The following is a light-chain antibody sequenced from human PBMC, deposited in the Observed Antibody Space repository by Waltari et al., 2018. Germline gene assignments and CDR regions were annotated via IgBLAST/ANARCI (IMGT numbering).Light chain of an antibody. Sequence: QLVLTQSPSASASLGASVKLTCTLSSGHINNVIAWLQQRPEKGPRYLMKVNSDCSHNKGDDIPDRFSGSGSGAGRYLSISSLQSEDEADYICQTGGHGTWVFGGGTKLTVL. CDR2: VNSDCSH. V-gene: IGLV4-69*01. CDR3: QTGGHGTWV. CDR1: SGHINNV. J-gene: IGLJ3*02.